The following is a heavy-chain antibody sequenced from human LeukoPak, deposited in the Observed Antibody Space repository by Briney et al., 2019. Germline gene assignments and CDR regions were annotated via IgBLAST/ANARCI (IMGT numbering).Heavy chain of an antibody. D-gene: IGHD1-26*01. J-gene: IGHJ4*02. V-gene: IGHV3-23*01. CDR1: GSTFSNYG. Sequence: GGSLRLSCAASGSTFSNYGMSWVRQAPGKGLEWVSAISGSGDTTYFADSVKGRFTISRDNSKNTLYLQMNSLRAEDTAVYYCAKDRVGATLYFDFWGQGTLLTVSS. CDR2: ISGSGDTT. CDR3: AKDRVGATLYFDF.